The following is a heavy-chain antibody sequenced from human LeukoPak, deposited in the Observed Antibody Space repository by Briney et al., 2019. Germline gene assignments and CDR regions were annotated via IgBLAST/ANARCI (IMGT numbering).Heavy chain of an antibody. V-gene: IGHV4-59*05. CDR3: ARHFGSAGYYDSSGYGFNWFDP. CDR1: GDSFSSYY. CDR2: IYYSGST. Sequence: SETLSLTCTVSGDSFSSYYWSWIRQPPGKGLEWIGSIYYSGSTYYNPSLKSRVTISVDTSKNQFSLKLSSVTAADTAVYYCARHFGSAGYYDSSGYGFNWFDPWGQGTLVTVSS. J-gene: IGHJ5*02. D-gene: IGHD3-22*01.